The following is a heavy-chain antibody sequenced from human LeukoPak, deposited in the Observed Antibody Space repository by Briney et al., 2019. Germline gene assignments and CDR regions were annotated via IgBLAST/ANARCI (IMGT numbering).Heavy chain of an antibody. CDR3: AKEYTGTFSPFPSYFDN. CDR1: GFTFSSYG. J-gene: IGHJ4*02. D-gene: IGHD1-26*01. Sequence: GGSLRLSCAASGFTFSSYGMHWVRQAPGKGLEWVAFIRYDGSNKYYADSVKGRFTISRDNSKNTLYLQMNSLRAEDTAIYYCAKEYTGTFSPFPSYFDNWGQGTLVTVSS. CDR2: IRYDGSNK. V-gene: IGHV3-30*02.